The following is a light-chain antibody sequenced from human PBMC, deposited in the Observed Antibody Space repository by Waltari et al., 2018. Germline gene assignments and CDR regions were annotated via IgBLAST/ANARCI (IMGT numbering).Light chain of an antibody. CDR1: QSLLHSSGYTY. CDR2: LIS. Sequence: DIVMTQSPLSLPVTPGEPASISCRSSQSLLHSSGYTYLDWYLQKPGQSPQLLIYLISNRASGVPDRFSGRGSGTSFTLKISRVEAEDVGVYYCMHALEAPITFGQGTRLEIK. CDR3: MHALEAPIT. V-gene: IGKV2-28*01. J-gene: IGKJ5*01.